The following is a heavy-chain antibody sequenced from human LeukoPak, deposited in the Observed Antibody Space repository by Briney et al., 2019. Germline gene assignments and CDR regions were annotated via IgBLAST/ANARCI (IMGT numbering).Heavy chain of an antibody. J-gene: IGHJ4*02. CDR1: GGSISSSSYY. CDR3: ARGEASSGWFVGLRY. D-gene: IGHD6-19*01. V-gene: IGHV4-39*07. Sequence: SETLSLTCTVSGGSISSSSYYWGWIRQPPGRGLEWIGIIYHTGTTYYNSSLKSRVTISVDTSKNQFSLKLNFVTAADTAVYYCARGEASSGWFVGLRYWGQGTLVTVSS. CDR2: IYHTGTT.